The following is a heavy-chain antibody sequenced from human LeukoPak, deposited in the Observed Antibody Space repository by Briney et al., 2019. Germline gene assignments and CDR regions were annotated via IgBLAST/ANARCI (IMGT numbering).Heavy chain of an antibody. Sequence: GGSLRLSCAASGFTFSSYEMNWVRQAPGKGLEWVSYISSSGSTIYYADSVKGRFTISRDNAKNSLYLQMNSLRAEDTAVYYCARLEYQLLQAPIDYWGQGTLVTVSS. D-gene: IGHD2-2*01. CDR1: GFTFSSYE. CDR3: ARLEYQLLQAPIDY. V-gene: IGHV3-48*03. CDR2: ISSSGSTI. J-gene: IGHJ4*02.